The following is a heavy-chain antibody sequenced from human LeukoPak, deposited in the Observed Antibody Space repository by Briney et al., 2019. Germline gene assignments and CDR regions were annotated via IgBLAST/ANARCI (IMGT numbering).Heavy chain of an antibody. CDR3: AKVGSSQANLNRFDP. CDR2: ISGSGGST. V-gene: IGHV3-23*01. D-gene: IGHD6-13*01. J-gene: IGHJ5*02. Sequence: GGSLRLSCAASGFTFSSYAMSWVRQAPGKGLERVSAISGSGGSTYYADSVKGRFTISRDNSKNTLYLQMNSLRAEDTAVYYCAKVGSSQANLNRFDPWGQGTLVTVSS. CDR1: GFTFSSYA.